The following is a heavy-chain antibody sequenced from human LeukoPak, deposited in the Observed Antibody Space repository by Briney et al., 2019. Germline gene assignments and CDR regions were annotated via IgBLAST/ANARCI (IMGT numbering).Heavy chain of an antibody. CDR2: INPSGGST. CDR1: GYTFTGYY. J-gene: IGHJ4*02. Sequence: VASVKVSCKASGYTFTGYYMHWVRQAPGQGLEWMGVINPSGGSTNYAQKFQGRVTITRDTSSSTVYMELSSLRSEDTAVYYCARDISREFDYWGQGTLVAVSS. CDR3: ARDISREFDY. V-gene: IGHV1-46*01. D-gene: IGHD1-14*01.